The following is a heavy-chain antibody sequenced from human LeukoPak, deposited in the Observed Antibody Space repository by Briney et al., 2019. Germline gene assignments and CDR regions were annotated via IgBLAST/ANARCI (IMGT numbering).Heavy chain of an antibody. Sequence: GRSLRLSCAASGFTFSSYGMHWVRQAPGKGLEWVAVISYDGSNKYYADSVKGRFTISRDNSKNTLYLQMNSLRAEDTAVYYCAKQKRYFDWLGGMDVWGQGTTVTVSS. J-gene: IGHJ6*02. D-gene: IGHD3-9*01. CDR2: ISYDGSNK. V-gene: IGHV3-30*18. CDR3: AKQKRYFDWLGGMDV. CDR1: GFTFSSYG.